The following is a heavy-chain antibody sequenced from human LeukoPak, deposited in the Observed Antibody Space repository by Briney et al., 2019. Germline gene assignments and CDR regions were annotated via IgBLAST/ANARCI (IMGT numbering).Heavy chain of an antibody. J-gene: IGHJ3*02. CDR3: ARERPTVLRYFDWSNHDAFDI. Sequence: SETLSLTCTVSGGSISSYYWSWIRQPAGKGLEWIGRIYTSGSTNYNPSLKSRVTMSVDTSKSQFSLKLSSVTAADTAVYYCARERPTVLRYFDWSNHDAFDIWGQGTMVTVSS. V-gene: IGHV4-4*07. CDR2: IYTSGST. CDR1: GGSISSYY. D-gene: IGHD3-9*01.